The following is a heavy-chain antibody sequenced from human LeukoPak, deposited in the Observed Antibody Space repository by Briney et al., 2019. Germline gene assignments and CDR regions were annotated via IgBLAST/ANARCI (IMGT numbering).Heavy chain of an antibody. J-gene: IGHJ4*02. CDR1: GYSFTTYW. Sequence: GESLKISCTASGYSFTTYWIGWVRQMPGEGLEWMGIIYPGDSDTRYSPSFQGQVTLSADKSINTAYLQWSSLKASDTAMYYCARHQMSGVDYWGQGTLVTVSS. CDR2: IYPGDSDT. CDR3: ARHQMSGVDY. D-gene: IGHD3-10*01. V-gene: IGHV5-51*01.